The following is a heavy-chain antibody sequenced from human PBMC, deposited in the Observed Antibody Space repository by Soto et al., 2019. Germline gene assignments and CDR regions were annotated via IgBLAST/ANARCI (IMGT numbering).Heavy chain of an antibody. Sequence: ASVKVSCKASGYTFTSYDINWVRQATGQGLEWMGWMSPNSGNTGYAQKFQGRVTMTRNTSISTAYMELSSLRSEDTAVYYCARNTGATINWYDPWGQGTQVTVSS. V-gene: IGHV1-8*01. D-gene: IGHD1-26*01. CDR3: ARNTGATINWYDP. CDR2: MSPNSGNT. CDR1: GYTFTSYD. J-gene: IGHJ5*02.